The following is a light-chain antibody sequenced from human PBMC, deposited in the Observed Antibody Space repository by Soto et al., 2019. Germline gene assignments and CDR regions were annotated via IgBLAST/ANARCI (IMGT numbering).Light chain of an antibody. J-gene: IGKJ5*01. V-gene: IGKV3-11*01. CDR2: DAS. Sequence: EIVLTQSPATLSLSPGERATLSCRASQSVSSYLAWYQQKPGQAPRLLIYDASNRATGIPARFSSSGSGTNFTPTISSLEPEDFEVYYCQQRSTWPRITFGQGTRLEIK. CDR3: QQRSTWPRIT. CDR1: QSVSSY.